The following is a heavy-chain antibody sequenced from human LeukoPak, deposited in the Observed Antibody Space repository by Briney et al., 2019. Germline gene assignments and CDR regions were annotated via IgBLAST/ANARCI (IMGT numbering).Heavy chain of an antibody. J-gene: IGHJ3*02. Sequence: GGFLRLSCAASGFTFSSYSMNWVRQAPGKGLEWVSSISSSSSYIYYADSVKGRFTISRDNAKNSLYLQMNSLRAEDTAVYYCARARNPAAGGAFDIWGQGTMVTVSS. V-gene: IGHV3-21*01. CDR1: GFTFSSYS. CDR2: ISSSSSYI. CDR3: ARARNPAAGGAFDI. D-gene: IGHD3-10*01.